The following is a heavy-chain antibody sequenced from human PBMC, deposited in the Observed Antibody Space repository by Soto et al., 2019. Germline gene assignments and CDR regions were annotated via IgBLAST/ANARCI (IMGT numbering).Heavy chain of an antibody. Sequence: GGSLRLSCAASGLNFSSYAMHWVRQTPGKGLEWVAVISYDGSNKYYADSVKGRFTISRDNSKNTLYLQMNSLRAEDTAVYYCARDFRMDYWGQGTLVTVS. V-gene: IGHV3-30-3*01. CDR2: ISYDGSNK. CDR1: GLNFSSYA. J-gene: IGHJ4*02. CDR3: ARDFRMDY.